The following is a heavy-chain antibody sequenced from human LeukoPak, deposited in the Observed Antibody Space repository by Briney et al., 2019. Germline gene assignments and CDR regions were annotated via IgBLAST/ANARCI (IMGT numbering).Heavy chain of an antibody. J-gene: IGHJ4*02. CDR1: GFAVDNNY. V-gene: IGHV3-53*01. Sequence: GSLRLSCVASGFAVDNNYMSWVRRAPGNGLECVSVIYYNGSASYAGSVKGRFTISRDNAKNTLFLQMNSLRAEDTALYYCATLTLYYGSGSYFDYWGQGTLVAVSS. D-gene: IGHD3-10*01. CDR2: IYYNGSA. CDR3: ATLTLYYGSGSYFDY.